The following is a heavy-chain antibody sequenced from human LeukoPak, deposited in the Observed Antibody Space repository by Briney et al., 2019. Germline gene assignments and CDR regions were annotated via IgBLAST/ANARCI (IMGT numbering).Heavy chain of an antibody. J-gene: IGHJ4*02. CDR3: AKGSSGTTYYFDY. V-gene: IGHV3-23*01. D-gene: IGHD3-22*01. CDR1: GFTFSSYA. CDR2: ISGSGGTT. Sequence: PGGSLRLSCAASGFTFSSYAMSWVRQAPGKGLEWVSSISGSGGTTYYADSVKGRFTISRDNSKSTLYLQMNSLRAEDTALYYCAKGSSGTTYYFDYWGQGTLVTASS.